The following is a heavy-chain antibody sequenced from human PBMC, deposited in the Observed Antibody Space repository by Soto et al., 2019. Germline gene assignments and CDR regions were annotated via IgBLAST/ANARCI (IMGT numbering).Heavy chain of an antibody. CDR2: IWYDGSNK. D-gene: IGHD3-16*01. CDR3: ARDWGDYDYVWGSLY. J-gene: IGHJ4*02. CDR1: GFTFSSYG. Sequence: QVQLVESGGGVVQPGRSLRLSCAASGFTFSSYGMHWVRQAPGKGLEWVAVIWYDGSNKYYADSVKGRFTISRDNSKNTLYLQMNSRRAEDTAVYYCARDWGDYDYVWGSLYWGQGTLVTVSS. V-gene: IGHV3-33*01.